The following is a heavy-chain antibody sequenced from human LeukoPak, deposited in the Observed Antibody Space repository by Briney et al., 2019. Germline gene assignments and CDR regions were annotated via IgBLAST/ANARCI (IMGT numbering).Heavy chain of an antibody. Sequence: ASVKVSFTASGYTFTSYGISWVRQAPGQGLEWMGWISAYNGNTNYAQKLQGRVTMTTDTSTSTAYMELRSLRSDDTAVYYCARDLVIFGVVIIQDYWGQGTLVTVSS. CDR3: ARDLVIFGVVIIQDY. J-gene: IGHJ4*02. D-gene: IGHD3-3*01. CDR1: GYTFTSYG. CDR2: ISAYNGNT. V-gene: IGHV1-18*01.